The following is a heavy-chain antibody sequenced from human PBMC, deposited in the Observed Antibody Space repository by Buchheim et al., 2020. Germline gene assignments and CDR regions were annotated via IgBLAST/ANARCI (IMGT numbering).Heavy chain of an antibody. CDR1: GGSISSSNW. Sequence: QVQLQESGPGLVKLSGTLSLTCAVSGGSISSSNWWSWVRQPPGKGLEWIGEIYHSGSTNYDPSLKSRVTIAIDKSKNQFSLKLSSVTAADTAIYYCARVSGSYTYYYGMDVWGQGTT. D-gene: IGHD3-10*01. CDR2: IYHSGST. J-gene: IGHJ6*02. CDR3: ARVSGSYTYYYGMDV. V-gene: IGHV4-4*02.